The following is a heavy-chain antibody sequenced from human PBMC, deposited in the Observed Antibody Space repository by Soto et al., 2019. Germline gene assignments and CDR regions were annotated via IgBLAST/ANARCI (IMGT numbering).Heavy chain of an antibody. CDR2: ISYSGTT. CDR1: GGSISSYY. CDR3: VRRTGVGGSWFFDF. V-gene: IGHV4-59*08. D-gene: IGHD6-13*01. Sequence: SETLSLTCTVSGGSISSYYWNWIRQPPGKGLEWIATISYSGTTSYNPPLKSRVIISVDTSKSQFSVRLSAVTAADTGVYYCVRRTGVGGSWFFDFWGQGTLVTVSS. J-gene: IGHJ4*02.